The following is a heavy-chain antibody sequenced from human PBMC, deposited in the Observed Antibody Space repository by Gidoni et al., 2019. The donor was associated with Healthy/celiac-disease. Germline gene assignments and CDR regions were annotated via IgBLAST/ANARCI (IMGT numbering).Heavy chain of an antibody. CDR2: MNPNSGNT. CDR3: ATWTLHRGY. CDR1: GYTFPSYD. Sequence: VQLVQSGAQVQLPRPSLKVSCPASGYTFPSYDSNWVRQPTEQGLEWMGWMNPNSGNTGYAQKVQGRVTMTRNTSISTAYMELSSLRSEDTAVYYCATWTLHRGYWGQGTLVTVSS. D-gene: IGHD5-12*01. V-gene: IGHV1-8*01. J-gene: IGHJ4*02.